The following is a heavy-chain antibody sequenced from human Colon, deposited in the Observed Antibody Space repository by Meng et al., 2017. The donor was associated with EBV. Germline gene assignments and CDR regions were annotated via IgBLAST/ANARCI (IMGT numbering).Heavy chain of an antibody. J-gene: IGHJ4*02. V-gene: IGHV4-39*01. CDR1: GGSNSSNGYY. CDR3: ARRRGGSGRDC. D-gene: IGHD3-10*01. CDR2: IYHSGST. Sequence: QVHLPGSGPGLVKPSEALSLTCTVSGGSNSSNGYYWDWVRQPPGKGLEWIGAIYHSGSTSYNPSLQSRVTMFVDTSKIQFSLMLTSVTATDTAVYYCARRRGGSGRDCWGQGTLVTVSS.